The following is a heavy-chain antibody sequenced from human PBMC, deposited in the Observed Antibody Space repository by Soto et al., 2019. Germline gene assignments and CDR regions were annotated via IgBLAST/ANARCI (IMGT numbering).Heavy chain of an antibody. Sequence: GGSLRLSCAASGFTFSDYYMSWIRQAPGKGLEWVSYISSSSSYTNYADSVKGRFTISRDNAKNSLYLQMNSLRAEDTAVYYCARDHCSGGSCYSVQYYYYGMDVWGQGTTVTVSS. D-gene: IGHD2-15*01. J-gene: IGHJ6*02. CDR3: ARDHCSGGSCYSVQYYYYGMDV. V-gene: IGHV3-11*06. CDR1: GFTFSDYY. CDR2: ISSSSSYT.